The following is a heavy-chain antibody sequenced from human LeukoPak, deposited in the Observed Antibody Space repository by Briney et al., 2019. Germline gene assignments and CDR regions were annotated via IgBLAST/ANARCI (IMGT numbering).Heavy chain of an antibody. D-gene: IGHD3-10*01. CDR2: IYYSGST. J-gene: IGHJ5*02. CDR3: ARERGYYGSVRRLGSPPAYNWFDP. CDR1: GGSISSSSYY. V-gene: IGHV4-39*02. Sequence: PSETLSLTCTVSGGSISSSSYYWGWIRQPPGKGLEWIGSIYYSGSTYYNPSLKSRVTISVDTSKNQFSLKLSSVTAADTAVYYCARERGYYGSVRRLGSPPAYNWFDPWGQGTLVTVSS.